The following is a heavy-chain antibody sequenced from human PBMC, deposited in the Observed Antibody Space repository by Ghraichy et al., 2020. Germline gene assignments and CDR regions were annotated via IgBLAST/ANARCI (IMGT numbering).Heavy chain of an antibody. D-gene: IGHD3-22*01. J-gene: IGHJ4*02. CDR1: GFTFSSHA. V-gene: IGHV3-23*01. Sequence: GGSLRLSCAASGFTFSSHAMTWVRQAPGKGLEWVAAIGSSGAQTFYADYVRGRFTISRDNSKNTLYLHMNNLKAEDTAVYYCTSRGITVRSEWGSLDYWGQGTLVTVSS. CDR3: TSRGITVRSEWGSLDY. CDR2: IGSSGAQT.